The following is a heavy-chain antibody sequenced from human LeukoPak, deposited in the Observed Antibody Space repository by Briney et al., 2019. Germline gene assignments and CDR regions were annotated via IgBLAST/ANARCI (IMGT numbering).Heavy chain of an antibody. J-gene: IGHJ5*02. CDR2: ISAYNGNT. CDR1: GYTFTSYG. CDR3: ARDWSYCCSTSCRNLNWFDP. D-gene: IGHD2-2*01. V-gene: IGHV1-18*01. Sequence: ASVKVSCKASGYTFTSYGISWVRQAPGQGLEWMGWISAYNGNTNYAQKLQGRVTMTTDTSTSTAYMELRSLRSDDTAVYYCARDWSYCCSTSCRNLNWFDPWGQGTLVTVSS.